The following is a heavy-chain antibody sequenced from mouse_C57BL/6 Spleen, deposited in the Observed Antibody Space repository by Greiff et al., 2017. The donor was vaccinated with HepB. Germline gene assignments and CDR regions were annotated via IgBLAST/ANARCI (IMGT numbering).Heavy chain of an antibody. D-gene: IGHD1-1*01. CDR1: GFTFSSYG. Sequence: EVKLVESGGYLVKPGGSLKLSCAASGFTFSSYGMSWVRQTPDKRLEWVATISSGGSYTYYPDSVKGRFTISRDNAKNTLYLQMSSLKSEDTAMYYCARGYYGSHWYFDVWGTGTTVTVSS. CDR2: ISSGGSYT. CDR3: ARGYYGSHWYFDV. V-gene: IGHV5-6*02. J-gene: IGHJ1*03.